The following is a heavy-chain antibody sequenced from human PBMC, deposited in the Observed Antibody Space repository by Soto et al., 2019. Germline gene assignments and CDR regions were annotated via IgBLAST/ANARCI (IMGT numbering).Heavy chain of an antibody. D-gene: IGHD3-16*01. V-gene: IGHV3-23*01. CDR1: GFTFSSYA. Sequence: GGSLRLSCAASGFTFSSYAMSWVRQAPGKGLEWVSAISGSGGSTYYADSVKGRFTISRDNSKNTLYLQMNSLRAEDTAVYYCAKVPPEPHMITFGVVSYWGQGTLVTVSS. CDR2: ISGSGGST. J-gene: IGHJ4*02. CDR3: AKVPPEPHMITFGVVSY.